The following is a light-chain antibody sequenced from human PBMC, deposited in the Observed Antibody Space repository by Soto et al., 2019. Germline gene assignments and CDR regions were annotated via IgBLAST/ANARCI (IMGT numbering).Light chain of an antibody. CDR2: GAS. V-gene: IGKV1-39*01. CDR1: QIIATY. J-gene: IGKJ1*01. CDR3: QQSFSTWT. Sequence: DIQMTQSPSSLSASVGDRVTITCRASQIIATYLNWYQQKPGRAPKLLIYGASSLQRGVPSRFSGSGSGTDFTLTISSLQPEDSATYYCQQSFSTWTSGQGTKVEIK.